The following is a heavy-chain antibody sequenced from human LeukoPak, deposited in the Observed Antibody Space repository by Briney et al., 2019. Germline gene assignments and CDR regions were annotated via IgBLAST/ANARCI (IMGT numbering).Heavy chain of an antibody. CDR1: GVTFSSYE. V-gene: IGHV3-48*03. J-gene: IGHJ4*02. CDR2: ISSSGSAI. Sequence: PGGSLRLSCAASGVTFSSYEMNWVRQAPGKGLEWVSYISSSGSAIYYADSVKGRFTISRDNAKNSLYLQMNSLRAEDTAVYYCARALGYYYDSSGPRDIYYFDYWGQGTLVTVSS. CDR3: ARALGYYYDSSGPRDIYYFDY. D-gene: IGHD3-22*01.